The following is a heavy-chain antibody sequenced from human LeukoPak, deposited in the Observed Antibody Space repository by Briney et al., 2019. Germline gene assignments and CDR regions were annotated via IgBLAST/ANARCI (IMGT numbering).Heavy chain of an antibody. D-gene: IGHD5-24*01. CDR3: AKDRLGLQKVGYFDY. V-gene: IGHV3-23*01. CDR1: GFTFSNYA. Sequence: PGGSLRLSYAASGFTFSNYAMNWVRQAPGTGLEWVSGLSGSGGSTYYADSVKGRFTISRDNSKNTLYLQMNSLRAEDTAVYYCAKDRLGLQKVGYFDYWGQGTLVTVSS. J-gene: IGHJ4*02. CDR2: LSGSGGST.